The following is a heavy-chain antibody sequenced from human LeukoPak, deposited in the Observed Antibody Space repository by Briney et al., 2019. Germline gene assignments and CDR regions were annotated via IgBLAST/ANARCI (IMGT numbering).Heavy chain of an antibody. CDR1: GGSFSGYY. Sequence: SETLSLTCPVYGGSFSGYYWSWIRQPPGKGLEWIGEINHSGSTNYNPSLKSRVTISVDTSKNRFSLKLSSVTAADTAVYYCARGRGGATPHWGQGTLVTVSS. V-gene: IGHV4-34*01. CDR2: INHSGST. J-gene: IGHJ4*02. CDR3: ARGRGGATPH. D-gene: IGHD1-26*01.